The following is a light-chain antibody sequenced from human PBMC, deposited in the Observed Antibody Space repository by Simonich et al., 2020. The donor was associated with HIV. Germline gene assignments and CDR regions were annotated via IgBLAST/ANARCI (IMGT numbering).Light chain of an antibody. V-gene: IGKV1-39*01. CDR1: QSISSY. CDR2: AAS. Sequence: DIQMTQSPSSLSASVGDRVTITCRASQSISSYLNWYQQKPGKAPKLLIYAASNLQSGVPSRFSVSGSGTDFTLTISSLQPEDFATYYCQQSYSTPPYTFGQGTKLEIK. CDR3: QQSYSTPPYT. J-gene: IGKJ2*01.